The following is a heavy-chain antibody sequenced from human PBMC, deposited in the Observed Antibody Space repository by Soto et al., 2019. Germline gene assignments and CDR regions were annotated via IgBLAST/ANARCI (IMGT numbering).Heavy chain of an antibody. J-gene: IGHJ5*02. D-gene: IGHD2-21*02. V-gene: IGHV4-59*01. CDR3: ARGPKYCGGDCYVVSWFDP. CDR1: GGSISSYY. Sequence: SETLSLTCTVSGGSISSYYWSWIRQPPGKGLEWIGYIYYSGSTNYNPPLKSRVTISVDTSKNQFSLKLSSVTAADTAVYYCARGPKYCGGDCYVVSWFDPWGQGTLVTVSS. CDR2: IYYSGST.